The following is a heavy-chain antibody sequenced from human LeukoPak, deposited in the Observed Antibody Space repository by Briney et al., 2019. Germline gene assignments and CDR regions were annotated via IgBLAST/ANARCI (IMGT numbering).Heavy chain of an antibody. Sequence: GGSLRLSCAASGFTFSSYSMNWVRQAPGKGLEWVSSISSSSSYIYYADSVEGRFTISRDNAKNSLYLQMNSLRAEDTAVYYCARDLLPAASGDYYGMDVWGQGTTVTVSS. CDR2: ISSSSSYI. CDR3: ARDLLPAASGDYYGMDV. CDR1: GFTFSSYS. V-gene: IGHV3-21*01. J-gene: IGHJ6*02. D-gene: IGHD2-2*01.